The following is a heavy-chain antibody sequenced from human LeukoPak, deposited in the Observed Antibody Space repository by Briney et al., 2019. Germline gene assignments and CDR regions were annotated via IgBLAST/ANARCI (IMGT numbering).Heavy chain of an antibody. CDR1: GFTFSNYD. CDR3: AKDLGRAVAADWFDP. V-gene: IGHV3-23*01. D-gene: IGHD6-19*01. CDR2: ISDSGGST. Sequence: GGSLRLSCAASGFTFSNYDMSWVRQAPGRGLEGVSSISDSGGSTYYADSVKGRFTISIDNYKNTLYLQMTNLRAADTAVYYCAKDLGRAVAADWFDPWDQGSLVTVSS. J-gene: IGHJ5*02.